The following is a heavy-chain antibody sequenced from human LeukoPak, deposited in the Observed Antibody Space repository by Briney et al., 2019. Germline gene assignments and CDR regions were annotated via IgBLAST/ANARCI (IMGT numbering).Heavy chain of an antibody. CDR3: ARQDGIVGAYVGY. V-gene: IGHV5-51*01. J-gene: IGHJ4*02. CDR1: GYSFTNYW. D-gene: IGHD1-26*01. CDR2: IYPGDSDT. Sequence: GESLKISCEGSGYSFTNYWIAWLRQMPGQGLEWMGIIYPGDSDTRYSPSFEGQVTISADKSISAAYLQWSSLKASDTAMYYCARQDGIVGAYVGYWGQGTLVTVSS.